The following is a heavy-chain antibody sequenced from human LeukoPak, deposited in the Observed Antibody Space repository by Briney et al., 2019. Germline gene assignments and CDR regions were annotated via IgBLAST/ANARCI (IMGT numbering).Heavy chain of an antibody. CDR2: IVPIFGTA. Sequence: SVMVSCKASGGTFSSYAISWVRQAPGQGLEWMGGIVPIFGTANYAQKFQGRVTITTDESTSTAYMELSSLRSEDTAVYYCARSTRSYSGYDFPAYWGQGTLVTVSS. D-gene: IGHD5-12*01. V-gene: IGHV1-69*05. J-gene: IGHJ4*02. CDR1: GGTFSSYA. CDR3: ARSTRSYSGYDFPAY.